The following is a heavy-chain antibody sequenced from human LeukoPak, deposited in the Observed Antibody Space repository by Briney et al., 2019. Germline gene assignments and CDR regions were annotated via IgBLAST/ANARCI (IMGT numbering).Heavy chain of an antibody. Sequence: PGGSLRLSCAASGFTFSSYAMAWVRQAPGKGLEWVGRIKSKTDGGTTDYAAPVKGRFTISRDDSKNTLYLQMNSLKTEDTAVYYCTTSEYSGYDALYFDYWGQGTLVTVSS. J-gene: IGHJ4*02. CDR1: GFTFSSYA. CDR2: IKSKTDGGTT. CDR3: TTSEYSGYDALYFDY. V-gene: IGHV3-15*01. D-gene: IGHD5-12*01.